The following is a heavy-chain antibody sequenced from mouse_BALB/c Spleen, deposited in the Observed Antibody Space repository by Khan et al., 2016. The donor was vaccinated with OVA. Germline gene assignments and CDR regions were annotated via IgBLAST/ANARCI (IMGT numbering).Heavy chain of an antibody. J-gene: IGHJ3*01. V-gene: IGHV3-8*02. CDR1: GDSITSGY. CDR3: ARSTYRYAFVY. Sequence: EVQLQESGPSLVKPSQTLSLTCSVTGDSITSGYWNWIRKFPGNKLEYMGYIIYTGYTYYNPSLKSRISITRHTSKNQYYLQLSSVPDEDTSTYYCARSTYRYAFVYWGQGSLVTVSA. CDR2: IIYTGYT. D-gene: IGHD2-12*01.